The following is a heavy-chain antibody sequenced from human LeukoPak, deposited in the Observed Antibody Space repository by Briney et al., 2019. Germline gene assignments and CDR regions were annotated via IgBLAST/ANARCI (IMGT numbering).Heavy chain of an antibody. CDR3: ARETTGAFDI. CDR2: INHSGST. D-gene: IGHD4-17*01. V-gene: IGHV4-34*01. CDR1: GGSFSGYY. J-gene: IGHJ3*02. Sequence: SETLSLTCAVYGGSFSGYYWSWIRQPPGKGLEWIGEINHSGSTNYNPSLKSRVTISVDTSKNQFSLKLSSVTAADTAVYYCARETTGAFDIWGQGTMVTVSS.